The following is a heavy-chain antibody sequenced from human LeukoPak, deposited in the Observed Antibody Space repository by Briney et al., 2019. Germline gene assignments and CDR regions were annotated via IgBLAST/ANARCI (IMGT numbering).Heavy chain of an antibody. Sequence: SETLSLTCAVYGGSFSGYYWSWIRQPPGKGLEWIGEINHSGSTNYNPSLKSRVTISVDTSKNQFSLKLSSVTAADTAVYYCARGVGYYDSSGYLKLKSDYWGQGTLVTVSS. V-gene: IGHV4-34*01. CDR2: INHSGST. CDR1: GGSFSGYY. J-gene: IGHJ4*02. D-gene: IGHD3-22*01. CDR3: ARGVGYYDSSGYLKLKSDY.